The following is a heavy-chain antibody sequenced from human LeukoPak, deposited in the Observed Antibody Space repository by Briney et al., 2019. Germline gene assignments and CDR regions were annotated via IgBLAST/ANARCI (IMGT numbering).Heavy chain of an antibody. Sequence: GASVKVSCKASGYTFTSYDINWVRQATGQGLEWMGWMNPNSGNTGYAQKFQGRVTMTRNTSISTAYMELSSVRSEDTAVYYCARGRGFYGSGLRNWFDPWGQGTLVTVSS. V-gene: IGHV1-8*01. CDR3: ARGRGFYGSGLRNWFDP. CDR2: MNPNSGNT. D-gene: IGHD3-10*01. J-gene: IGHJ5*02. CDR1: GYTFTSYD.